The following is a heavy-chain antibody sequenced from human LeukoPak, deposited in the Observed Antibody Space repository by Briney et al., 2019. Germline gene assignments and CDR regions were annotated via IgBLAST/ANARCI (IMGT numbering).Heavy chain of an antibody. Sequence: PSETLSLTCTVSGGSISSSSYYWGWIRQPPGKGLEWIGSIYYSGSTYYNPSLKSRVTISVDTSKNQFSLKLSSVTAADTAVYYCASGVYYDSSAQRAFDIWGQGTMVTVSS. CDR1: GGSISSSSYY. D-gene: IGHD3-22*01. V-gene: IGHV4-39*01. CDR3: ASGVYYDSSAQRAFDI. J-gene: IGHJ3*02. CDR2: IYYSGST.